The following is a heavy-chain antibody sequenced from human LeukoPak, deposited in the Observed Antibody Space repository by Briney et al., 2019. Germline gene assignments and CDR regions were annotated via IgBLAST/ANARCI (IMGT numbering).Heavy chain of an antibody. CDR3: AREGGKITFGGVTSFDY. CDR1: GGTFSSYA. CDR2: IIPIFGTA. Sequence: ASVKVSCKASGGTFSSYAISWVRQAPGQGLEWMGGIIPIFGTANYAQKFQGRVTITADESTSTAYMELSSLRSEDTAVYYCAREGGKITFGGVTSFDYWGQGTLVTVSS. J-gene: IGHJ4*02. V-gene: IGHV1-69*13. D-gene: IGHD3-16*01.